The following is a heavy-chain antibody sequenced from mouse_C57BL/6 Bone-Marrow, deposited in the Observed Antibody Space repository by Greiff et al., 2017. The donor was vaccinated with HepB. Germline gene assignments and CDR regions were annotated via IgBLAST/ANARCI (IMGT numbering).Heavy chain of an antibody. V-gene: IGHV1-53*01. CDR2: INPSNGGT. J-gene: IGHJ4*01. D-gene: IGHD1-1*01. CDR3: ARSPLDCGISNGAMDY. Sequence: VQLQQSGTELVKPGASVKLSCKASGYTFTSYWMHWVKQRPGQGLEWIGNINPSNGGTNYNEKFKSKATLTVDKSSSTAYMQLSSLTSEDSAVYYCARSPLDCGISNGAMDYWGQGTSVTVSS. CDR1: GYTFTSYW.